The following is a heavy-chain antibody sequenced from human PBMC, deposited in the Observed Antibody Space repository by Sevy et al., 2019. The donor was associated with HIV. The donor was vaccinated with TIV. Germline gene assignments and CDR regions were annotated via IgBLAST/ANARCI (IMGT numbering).Heavy chain of an antibody. CDR3: ARHAYDSNFDY. CDR2: IRGDGTTT. Sequence: GGSLRLSCAASGFTFSNYWMHWVRQVPGKGPTWVSNIRGDGTTTVYADSVKGRFTISRDNAKNTLYLQMNNLRAEDTATYYCARHAYDSNFDYWRQGTLVTVSS. V-gene: IGHV3-74*01. J-gene: IGHJ4*02. CDR1: GFTFSNYW. D-gene: IGHD3-16*01.